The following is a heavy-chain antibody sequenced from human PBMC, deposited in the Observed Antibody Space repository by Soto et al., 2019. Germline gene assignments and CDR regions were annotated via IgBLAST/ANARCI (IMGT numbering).Heavy chain of an antibody. Sequence: PGGSLRLSCAASEFTFSNYAMSWVRQAPGKGLEWVSAISYGGGTTYYADSVKGRFTISRDNSKNTLYLQMNSLRAEDTAVYYCARDGYCSGGSCYSVPVFDYWGQGTLVTVSS. J-gene: IGHJ4*02. V-gene: IGHV3-23*01. CDR1: EFTFSNYA. D-gene: IGHD2-15*01. CDR2: ISYGGGTT. CDR3: ARDGYCSGGSCYSVPVFDY.